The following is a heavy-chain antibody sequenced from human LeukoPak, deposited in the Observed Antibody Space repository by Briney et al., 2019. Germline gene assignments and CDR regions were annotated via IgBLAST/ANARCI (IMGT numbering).Heavy chain of an antibody. V-gene: IGHV1-8*01. CDR3: ARGPYDSSGYRFDS. CDR1: GYTFTSYD. J-gene: IGHJ4*02. CDR2: MNPNSGNT. Sequence: ASVKVSCKASGYTFTSYDINWVRQATGPGLEWMGWMNPNSGNTGYAQKLQGRVTLTRNNSINTAYMELSSLRSEDTAVYYCARGPYDSSGYRFDSWGQGTLVTVSS. D-gene: IGHD3-22*01.